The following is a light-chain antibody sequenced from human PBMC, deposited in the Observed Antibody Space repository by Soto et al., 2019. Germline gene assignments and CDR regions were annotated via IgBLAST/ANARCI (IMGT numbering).Light chain of an antibody. J-gene: IGLJ2*01. CDR3: SSYAGGFVV. Sequence: QSALTQPASVSGSPGQSITISCTGTSSDIGAHTYVSWFQQHPGKVPKVIIYNVSTRPSGISDRFSGSKSGNTASLTISGVQAEDEADYYCSSYAGGFVVFGGGTKLTVL. CDR1: SSDIGAHTY. V-gene: IGLV2-14*01. CDR2: NVS.